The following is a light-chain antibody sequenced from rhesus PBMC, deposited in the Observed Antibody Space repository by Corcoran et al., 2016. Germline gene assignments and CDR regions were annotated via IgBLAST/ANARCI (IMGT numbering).Light chain of an antibody. J-gene: IGKJ1*01. CDR3: QQSSNLSPT. Sequence: ETVVTQSPATLSLSPGERATLSCRASQSGGSDLAWYQQKPGQAPRLLIYGASSRATGIPDRFSGSGAGTDFTLTLSILEPDDVGVYYCQQSSNLSPTFGPGTKVEIK. CDR2: GAS. V-gene: IGKV3-24*04. CDR1: QSGGSD.